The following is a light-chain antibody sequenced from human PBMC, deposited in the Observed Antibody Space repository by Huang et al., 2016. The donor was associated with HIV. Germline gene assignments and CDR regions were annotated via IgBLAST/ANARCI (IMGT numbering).Light chain of an antibody. CDR3: MQGTHWPLT. V-gene: IGKV2-30*01. CDR2: KVS. Sequence: DVVMTQSPLSLPVTLGQPASISCRSSQSLVNSDGNPYLNWFHQRPGQSPSRLIYKVSNRDSGVPDRYSGSGSGTDFTLKISRVEAEDVGVYYCMQGTHWPLTFGGGTKVEIK. J-gene: IGKJ4*01. CDR1: QSLVNSDGNPY.